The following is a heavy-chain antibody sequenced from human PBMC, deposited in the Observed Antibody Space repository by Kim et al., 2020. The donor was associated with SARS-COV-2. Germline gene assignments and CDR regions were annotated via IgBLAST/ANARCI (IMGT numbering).Heavy chain of an antibody. J-gene: IGHJ4*02. V-gene: IGHV4-59*08. D-gene: IGHD2-15*01. Sequence: NYNPSLKSRVTISVDTSKNQFSLKLSSVTAADTAVYYCARHSRVVAAPDYWGQGTLVTVSS. CDR3: ARHSRVVAAPDY.